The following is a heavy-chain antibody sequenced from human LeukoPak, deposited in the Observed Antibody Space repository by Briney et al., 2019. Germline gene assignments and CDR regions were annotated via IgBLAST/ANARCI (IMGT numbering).Heavy chain of an antibody. V-gene: IGHV3-33*01. CDR3: ARAARGSGYSP. CDR1: GFTFSSYG. Sequence: GGSLRLSCAASGFTFSSYGMHWVRQAPGKGLEWVAVIWYDGSNKYYADSAKGRFTISRDNSKNTLYLQMNSLRAEDTAVYYCARAARGSGYSPWGQGTLVTVSS. D-gene: IGHD3-3*01. J-gene: IGHJ5*02. CDR2: IWYDGSNK.